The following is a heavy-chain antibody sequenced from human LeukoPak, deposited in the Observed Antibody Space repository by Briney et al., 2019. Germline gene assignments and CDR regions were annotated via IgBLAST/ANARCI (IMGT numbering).Heavy chain of an antibody. CDR1: GGPITNDNW. CDR3: ARGHGSYYYDSRQGVTFDP. V-gene: IGHV4-4*02. J-gene: IGHJ5*02. D-gene: IGHD3-22*01. Sequence: SETLSLTCVVSGGPITNDNWWNWVRQPPGKGLEWIGEIHHTGRTSYNPSLKSRVTISVDKSKNEFSLKLSSVTAADTAVYYCARGHGSYYYDSRQGVTFDPWGQGTLVTVSS. CDR2: IHHTGRT.